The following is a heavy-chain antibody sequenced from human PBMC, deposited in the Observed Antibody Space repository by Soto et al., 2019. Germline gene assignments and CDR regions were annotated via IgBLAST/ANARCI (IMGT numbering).Heavy chain of an antibody. CDR1: GYSFTSYW. J-gene: IGHJ6*02. D-gene: IGHD5-12*01. CDR3: ARPADIVATPQDGMDV. V-gene: IGHV5-10-1*01. Sequence: PGESLKISCEGSGYSFTSYWISWVRQMPGKGLGWMGRIDPSDSYTNYSPSFQGHVTISADKSISTAYLQWSSLKASDTAMYYCARPADIVATPQDGMDVWGQGTTVTVSS. CDR2: IDPSDSYT.